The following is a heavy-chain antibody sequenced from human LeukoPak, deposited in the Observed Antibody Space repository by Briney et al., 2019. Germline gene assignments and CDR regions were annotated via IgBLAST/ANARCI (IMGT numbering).Heavy chain of an antibody. V-gene: IGHV5-51*01. J-gene: IGHJ4*02. CDR1: GYSFTSYW. CDR3: ARQLRYFDWLIDY. CDR2: IYPGGSDT. D-gene: IGHD3-9*01. Sequence: GESLKISCKGSGYSFTSYWIGWVRQMPGKGLEWMGIIYPGGSDTRYSPSFQGQVTISADKSITTAYLQWSSLKASDTAMYYCARQLRYFDWLIDYWGQGTLVTVSS.